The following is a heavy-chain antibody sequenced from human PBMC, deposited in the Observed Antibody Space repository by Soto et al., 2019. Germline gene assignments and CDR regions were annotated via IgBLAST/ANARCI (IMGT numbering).Heavy chain of an antibody. CDR2: ISSDGSSE. CDR3: AKTITTYSGRSRGRGGLLEN. Sequence: QVHLVESGGGVVQPGRSLRLSCAASGFTFSVYGMHWVRQFPGKGLEWMAVISSDGSSEHYADSVKGRFTISRDNSRNTLYLQMNNLRLEDSAIYYCAKTITTYSGRSRGRGGLLENWGQGTLVSVSS. V-gene: IGHV3-30*18. CDR1: GFTFSVYG. J-gene: IGHJ4*02. D-gene: IGHD3-22*01.